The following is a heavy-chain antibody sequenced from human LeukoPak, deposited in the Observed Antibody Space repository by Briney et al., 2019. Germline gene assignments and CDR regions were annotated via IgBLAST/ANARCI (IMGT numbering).Heavy chain of an antibody. CDR2: INHSGST. J-gene: IGHJ4*02. CDR1: GGSFSGYY. Sequence: SETLSLTCAVYGGSFSGYYWSWIRQPPGKGLEWIGEINHSGSTNYNPSLKSRVTISVDTSKNQFSLKLSSVTAADTAVYYCARKSPYSSGWGAFDYWGQGTLVTVSS. V-gene: IGHV4-34*01. CDR3: ARKSPYSSGWGAFDY. D-gene: IGHD6-19*01.